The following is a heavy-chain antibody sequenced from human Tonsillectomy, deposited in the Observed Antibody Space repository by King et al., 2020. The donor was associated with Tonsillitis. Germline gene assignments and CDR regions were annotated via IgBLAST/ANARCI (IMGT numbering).Heavy chain of an antibody. CDR2: ISFDATRE. Sequence: VQLVQSGGGVVQPGGSLRLSCASSGFDFRSYGMHWVRQAPGKGLEWVAVISFDATRENYADSVKGRFTISRDNSRNTLYLQMNSLRAEDTAVYYCARERLYSSDWVIDYWGQGSLVTVSS. CDR1: GFDFRSYG. J-gene: IGHJ4*02. V-gene: IGHV3-33*05. CDR3: ARERLYSSDWVIDY. D-gene: IGHD6-19*01.